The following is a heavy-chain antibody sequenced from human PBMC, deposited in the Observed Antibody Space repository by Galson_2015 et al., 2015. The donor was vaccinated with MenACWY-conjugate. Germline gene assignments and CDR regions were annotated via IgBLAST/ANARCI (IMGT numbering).Heavy chain of an antibody. CDR1: GAPITSSDYF. Sequence: LSLTCTASGAPITSSDYFGSWIRPSPGQGLEWIGTVFYNGTTYYNPSLKSRVTISVDTSKHQISLNLHSATSADTAVYYYARESSDCAGGTCGYFWGQGALVTVSS. CDR3: ARESSDCAGGTCGYF. J-gene: IGHJ4*02. V-gene: IGHV4-39*07. CDR2: VFYNGTT. D-gene: IGHD2-15*01.